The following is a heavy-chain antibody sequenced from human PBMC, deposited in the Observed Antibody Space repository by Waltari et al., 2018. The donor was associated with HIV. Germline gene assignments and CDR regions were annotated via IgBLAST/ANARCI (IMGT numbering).Heavy chain of an antibody. CDR1: GGSITSYY. Sequence: QVELQESGPGLVKPSETLSLTCTVSGGSITSYYWSWIRQSPRLELEWIGNIYYSGRTTYNPSLKGRVIMALDTSKNHSSLNLRSLSAADTAVYYCARDLVVAAAEGFDPWGQGILVTVSS. J-gene: IGHJ5*02. CDR3: ARDLVVAAAEGFDP. CDR2: IYYSGRT. D-gene: IGHD2-15*01. V-gene: IGHV4-59*01.